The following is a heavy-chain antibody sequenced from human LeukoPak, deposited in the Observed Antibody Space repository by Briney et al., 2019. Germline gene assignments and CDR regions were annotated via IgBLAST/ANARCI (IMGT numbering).Heavy chain of an antibody. D-gene: IGHD6-19*01. V-gene: IGHV4-59*01. Sequence: SETLSLTCTGSGGSSSSDYLSWIRQPPGKGLEWIRYIYYSGSTNYNPSLKSRVTISVDTSKNQFSLKLSSVTAADTAVYYCARGRWSSGSRNYFDYWGQGTLVTVSS. CDR1: GGSSSSDY. J-gene: IGHJ4*02. CDR2: IYYSGST. CDR3: ARGRWSSGSRNYFDY.